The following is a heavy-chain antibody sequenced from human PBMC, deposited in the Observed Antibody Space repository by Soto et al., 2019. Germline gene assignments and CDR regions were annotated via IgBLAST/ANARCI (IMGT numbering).Heavy chain of an antibody. D-gene: IGHD3-10*01. CDR1: GVTFSDHS. CDR3: AALVRGVTGADY. Sequence: EVQLVESGGGLVQPGGSLRLSCAGSGVTFSDHSMDWVRQAPGKGLEWVGRSRNKVNGYTTQYAASVKGRFTISRDDSKNSLFLQMSSLKTEDTAVYYCAALVRGVTGADYWGQGTLVTVSS. CDR2: SRNKVNGYTT. J-gene: IGHJ4*02. V-gene: IGHV3-72*01.